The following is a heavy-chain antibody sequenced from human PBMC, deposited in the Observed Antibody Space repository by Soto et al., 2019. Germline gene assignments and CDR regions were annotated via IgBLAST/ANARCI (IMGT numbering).Heavy chain of an antibody. J-gene: IGHJ5*01. CDR3: AKVGDYGAYAGENWFDS. CDR1: GFTFFAYW. CDR2: INSDGSHT. D-gene: IGHD4-17*01. Sequence: EVQLVESGGGLVQPGGSLRLSCAASGFTFFAYWIHWVRQVPGKGLVWVSRINSDGSHTSYADSVRGRFTISRDNSKNAVYLQMNSLTAEDKAVYYCAKVGDYGAYAGENWFDSWGQGSLVTVSS. V-gene: IGHV3-74*01.